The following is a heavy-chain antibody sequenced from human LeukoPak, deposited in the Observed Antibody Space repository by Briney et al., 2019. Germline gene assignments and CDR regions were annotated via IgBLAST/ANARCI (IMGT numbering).Heavy chain of an antibody. V-gene: IGHV3-7*01. J-gene: IGHJ4*02. CDR1: WFPLCNYL. CDR3: ARDRQIAY. Sequence: GGALRPLRAASWFPLCNYLLTRVRPAPGQGLEWVANIKQDGSEKHYVDSVKGRFTISRDNAKNSLYPQMNSLRAEDTAVYYCARDRQIAYWGQGTLVTVSS. CDR2: IKQDGSEK.